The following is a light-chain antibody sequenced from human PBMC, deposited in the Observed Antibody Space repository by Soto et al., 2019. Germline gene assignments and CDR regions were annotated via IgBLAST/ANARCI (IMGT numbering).Light chain of an antibody. CDR2: DAS. CDR1: QSVSSY. V-gene: IGKV3-11*01. CDR3: HQHSNWPPIT. J-gene: IGKJ5*01. Sequence: EIVLTQSPATLSLSPGERATLSCRASQSVSSYLAWYQQKPGQAPRLLIYDASNRATGIPARFSGSGSGTDFTLTISSLELDDFAVYYCHQHSNWPPITFGQGTRLEIK.